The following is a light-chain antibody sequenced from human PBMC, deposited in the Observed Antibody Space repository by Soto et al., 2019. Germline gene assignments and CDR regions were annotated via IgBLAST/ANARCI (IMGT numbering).Light chain of an antibody. CDR1: QSVGRNF. Sequence: EIVLTQSPGTLSLSPGESTTLSCRASQSVGRNFLAWYQQKPGRAPRLLIHGASYRATGIPDRFSGSESETEFTLTISRLEPEDSAAYYCHQYAASPRTFGRGTKVEIK. CDR3: HQYAASPRT. V-gene: IGKV3-20*01. J-gene: IGKJ4*01. CDR2: GAS.